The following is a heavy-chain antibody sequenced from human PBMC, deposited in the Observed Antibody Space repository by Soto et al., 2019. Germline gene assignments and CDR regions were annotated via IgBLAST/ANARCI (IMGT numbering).Heavy chain of an antibody. Sequence: QGHLVQSGAEVKKPGSSVKVSCKDSGGSFTSNAISWVRQAPGQGLEWMGTVLPILGTTNYAQKFKGRVTMTADESTSTAYMELTSLRSEDTAVYYCARDRALIGFDHWGQGSLVTVSS. CDR2: VLPILGTT. V-gene: IGHV1-69*18. CDR1: GGSFTSNA. D-gene: IGHD3-16*01. J-gene: IGHJ4*02. CDR3: ARDRALIGFDH.